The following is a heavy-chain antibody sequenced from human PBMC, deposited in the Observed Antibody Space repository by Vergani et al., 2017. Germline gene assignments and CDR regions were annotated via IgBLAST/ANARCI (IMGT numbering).Heavy chain of an antibody. J-gene: IGHJ6*02. CDR3: AKDNADCSGGSCYYYYYGMDV. CDR2: ISSSSSHI. Sequence: EVQLVESGGGLVQPGGSLRLSCAASGFTFSSYSMNWVRQAPGKGLEWVSSISSSSSHIYYADSVKGRFTISRDNAKNSLYLQMNSMRAEDKALYYCAKDNADCSGGSCYYYYYGMDVWGQATTVTVSS. V-gene: IGHV3-21*04. CDR1: GFTFSSYS. D-gene: IGHD2-15*01.